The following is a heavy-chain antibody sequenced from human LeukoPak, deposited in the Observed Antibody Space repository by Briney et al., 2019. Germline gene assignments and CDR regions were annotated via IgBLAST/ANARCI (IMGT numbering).Heavy chain of an antibody. J-gene: IGHJ5*02. Sequence: PGGSLRLSCAASGFTFRTYWMHWVRQTPGQGLVWVSRINSDGSTTNYADSVKGRFTVSRDNAQNTLYLQMNSLRAEDTAVYYCAKHRSYYDFWSGYRKWFDPWGQGTLVTVSS. CDR2: INSDGSTT. D-gene: IGHD3-3*01. CDR1: GFTFRTYW. V-gene: IGHV3-74*01. CDR3: AKHRSYYDFWSGYRKWFDP.